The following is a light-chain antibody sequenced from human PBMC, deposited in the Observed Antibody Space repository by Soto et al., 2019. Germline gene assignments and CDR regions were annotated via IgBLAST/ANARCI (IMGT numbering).Light chain of an antibody. CDR1: SRAVGGYNY. CDR3: SSYTSSSTYV. V-gene: IGLV2-14*01. Sequence: QSVLTQPASVSGSPGQSIAISCTGASRAVGGYNYVSWYQQHPGKAPRLMIYDVSNRPSGVSDRFSGSKSGNTASLTISGLQAEDEAEYYCSSYTSSSTYVFGTGTKVTVL. J-gene: IGLJ1*01. CDR2: DVS.